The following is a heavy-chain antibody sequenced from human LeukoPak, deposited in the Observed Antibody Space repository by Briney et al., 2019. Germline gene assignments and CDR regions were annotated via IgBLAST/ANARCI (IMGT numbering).Heavy chain of an antibody. CDR2: ISSSSGTI. Sequence: GGSLRLSCAASGFTFSGYSMNWVRQAPGKGLEWVSYISSSSGTIYYADSVKGRFTISRDNAKNSLYLQMNSLRAEDTAVYYCAYDPYYYYGMDVWGQGTTVTVSS. CDR3: AYDPYYYYGMDV. V-gene: IGHV3-48*01. CDR1: GFTFSGYS. D-gene: IGHD5-12*01. J-gene: IGHJ6*02.